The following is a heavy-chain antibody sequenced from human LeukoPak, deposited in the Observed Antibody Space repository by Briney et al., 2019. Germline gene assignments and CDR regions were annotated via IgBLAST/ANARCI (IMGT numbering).Heavy chain of an antibody. CDR1: GGSISSYY. CDR3: ARHGYSSNCHLCDAFDI. Sequence: SETLSLTCTVSGGSISSYYWSWIRQPPGKGLEWIGYIYYSGSTNYNPSLKSRVTISVDTSKNQFSLKLSSVTAADTAVYYCARHGYSSNCHLCDAFDIWGQGTMVTVSS. D-gene: IGHD6-13*01. V-gene: IGHV4-59*01. J-gene: IGHJ3*02. CDR2: IYYSGST.